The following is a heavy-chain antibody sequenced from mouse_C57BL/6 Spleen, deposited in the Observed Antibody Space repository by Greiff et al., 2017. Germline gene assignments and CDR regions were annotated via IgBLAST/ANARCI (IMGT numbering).Heavy chain of an antibody. V-gene: IGHV1-82*01. D-gene: IGHD1-1*01. J-gene: IGHJ1*03. CDR3: ARSSYYGSSYWYFDV. Sequence: QVQLKESGPELVKPGASVKISCKASGYAFSSSWMNWVKQRPGKGLEWIGRIYPGDGDTNYNGKFKGKATLTADKSSSTAYMQRSSLTSEDSAVYFCARSSYYGSSYWYFDVWGTGTTVTVSS. CDR2: IYPGDGDT. CDR1: GYAFSSSW.